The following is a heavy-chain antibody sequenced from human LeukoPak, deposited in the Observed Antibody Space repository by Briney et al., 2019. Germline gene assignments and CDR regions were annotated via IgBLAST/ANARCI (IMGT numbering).Heavy chain of an antibody. J-gene: IGHJ4*02. D-gene: IGHD6-19*01. CDR2: IYMSGST. Sequence: SQTLSLNCTVSGGSISDGGYFWNWIRQPAGKGLEWIGRIYMSGSTKYNSSLKSRVIISVDTSKNQFSLKLNSVTAADTAVYYCARGQGYTSAWYGDWGQGTLVAVSS. CDR1: GGSISDGGYF. CDR3: ARGQGYTSAWYGD. V-gene: IGHV4-61*02.